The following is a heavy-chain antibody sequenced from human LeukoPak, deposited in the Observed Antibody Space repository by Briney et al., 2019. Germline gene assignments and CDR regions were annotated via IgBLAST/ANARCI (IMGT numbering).Heavy chain of an antibody. CDR2: ISYDGSNK. CDR1: GFTFSSYW. V-gene: IGHV3-30*18. J-gene: IGHJ4*02. D-gene: IGHD6-6*01. Sequence: GGSLRLSCAASGFTFSSYWMSWVRQAPGKGLEWVAVISYDGSNKYYADSVKGRFTISRDNSKNTLYLQMNSLRAEDTAVYYCAKDNGRGLRMGSSKRGRIDYWGQGTLVTVSS. CDR3: AKDNGRGLRMGSSKRGRIDY.